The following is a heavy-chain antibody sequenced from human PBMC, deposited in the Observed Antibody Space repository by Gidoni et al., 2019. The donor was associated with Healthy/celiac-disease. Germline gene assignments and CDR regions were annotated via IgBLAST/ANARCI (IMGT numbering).Heavy chain of an antibody. V-gene: IGHV3-33*01. CDR3: ARQTQEGYYYEDYYYGMDV. D-gene: IGHD3-22*01. J-gene: IGHJ6*02. CDR1: GFTFSRYG. Sequence: QLVESGGGVVQPGRSLSLSCAASGFTFSRYGMHWVRQATGKGLEWVAVIWSDGSNKYYADSVKGRFTISRDNSKNTLYLQMNSLRAEDTAVYYCARQTQEGYYYEDYYYGMDVWGQGTTVTVSS. CDR2: IWSDGSNK.